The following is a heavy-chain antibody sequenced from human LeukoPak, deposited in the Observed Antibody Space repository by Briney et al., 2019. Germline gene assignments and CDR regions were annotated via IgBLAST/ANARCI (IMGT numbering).Heavy chain of an antibody. Sequence: PSETLSLTCTVSGGSISSYYWSWIRQPPGKGLEWIGYIYYSGSTNYNPSLKSRVTISADTSKNQFSLKLSSVTAADTAVYYCARPFLKYYYDSSGYWLYWGQGTLVTVSS. CDR1: GGSISSYY. D-gene: IGHD3-22*01. CDR2: IYYSGST. CDR3: ARPFLKYYYDSSGYWLY. J-gene: IGHJ4*02. V-gene: IGHV4-59*12.